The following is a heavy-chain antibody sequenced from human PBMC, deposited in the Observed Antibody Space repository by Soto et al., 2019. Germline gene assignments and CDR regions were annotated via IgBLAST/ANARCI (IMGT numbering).Heavy chain of an antibody. J-gene: IGHJ3*02. Sequence: QVQLVQSGAEVKKPGASVKVSCKASGYTFTSYDINWVRQATGQGLEWMGWMNHNSGNTGYAQKYQGRVTMTRNTSISTAYIELSSMRSEDTAVYYCATKVVVVAGDAFDIWGQGTMVTVSS. V-gene: IGHV1-8*01. CDR3: ATKVVVVAGDAFDI. CDR1: GYTFTSYD. CDR2: MNHNSGNT. D-gene: IGHD2-15*01.